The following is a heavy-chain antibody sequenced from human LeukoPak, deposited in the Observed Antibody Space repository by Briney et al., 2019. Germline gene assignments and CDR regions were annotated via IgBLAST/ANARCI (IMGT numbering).Heavy chain of an antibody. Sequence: PGGSLRLSCEASGFTFSHYGIHWVRQTPGKGLEWVAAISSDGVEKHYADSVKGRFTISRDNSKSTLYLQMNSLRAEATALYYCAREGHYDILTGYSPVEYYFYYMDVWGKGTTVTVSS. CDR2: ISSDGVEK. J-gene: IGHJ6*03. CDR3: AREGHYDILTGYSPVEYYFYYMDV. D-gene: IGHD3-9*01. V-gene: IGHV3-30*04. CDR1: GFTFSHYG.